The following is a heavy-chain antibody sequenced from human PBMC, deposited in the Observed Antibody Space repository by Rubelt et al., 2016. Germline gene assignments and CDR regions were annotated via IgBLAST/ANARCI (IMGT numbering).Heavy chain of an antibody. Sequence: PGGSLRLSCAASGFTFSIYGVNWVRRAPGKGLEWVSSISSSSISISYAASVKGRFTIARDNAKNSLYLQMNSLRVEDPAVYYCARGPPFDTWGQGTLVTVSS. CDR2: ISSSSISI. CDR1: GFTFSIYG. D-gene: IGHD3-22*01. V-gene: IGHV3-21*01. J-gene: IGHJ5*02. CDR3: ARGPPFDT.